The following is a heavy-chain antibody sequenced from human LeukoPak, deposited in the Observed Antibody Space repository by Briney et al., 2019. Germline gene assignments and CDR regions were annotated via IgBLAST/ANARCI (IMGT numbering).Heavy chain of an antibody. J-gene: IGHJ4*02. V-gene: IGHV4-38-2*02. CDR1: GYSISSGYY. CDR3: ARKKGYGSGSYADY. Sequence: SETLSLTCTVSGYSISSGYYWGWIRQPPGKGLEWIGSIYHSGSTFYNPSLKSRVTISVDTSKNQFSLKLSSVTAADTAVYYCARKKGYGSGSYADYWGQGTLVTVSS. D-gene: IGHD3-10*01. CDR2: IYHSGST.